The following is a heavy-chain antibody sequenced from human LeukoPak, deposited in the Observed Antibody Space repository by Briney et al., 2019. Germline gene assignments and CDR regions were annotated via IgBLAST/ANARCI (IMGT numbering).Heavy chain of an antibody. CDR1: GFTFSTYG. Sequence: GGSLRLSCAASGFTFSTYGMHWVRQAPGKGLEWVTSIYYDGSNEDYADSVKGRFTISRDNSKNTLYLQMNSLRTEDTAVYYCAKDCGGDCYSHSWGQGTLVTVSS. D-gene: IGHD2-21*02. V-gene: IGHV3-30*02. J-gene: IGHJ4*02. CDR3: AKDCGGDCYSHS. CDR2: IYYDGSNE.